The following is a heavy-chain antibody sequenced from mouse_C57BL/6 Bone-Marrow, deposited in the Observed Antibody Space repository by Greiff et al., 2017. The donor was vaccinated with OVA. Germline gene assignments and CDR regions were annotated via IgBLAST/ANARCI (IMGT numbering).Heavy chain of an antibody. J-gene: IGHJ3*01. Sequence: QVQLQQPGAELVKPGASVKLSCKASGYTFTSYWMQWVKQRPGQGLEWIGEIDPSDSYTNYNQKFKGKATLTVDTSSSTAYMQLSSLTSEDSAVYDCASDGYYVSWFAYWGQGTLVTVSA. V-gene: IGHV1-50*01. D-gene: IGHD2-3*01. CDR1: GYTFTSYW. CDR2: IDPSDSYT. CDR3: ASDGYYVSWFAY.